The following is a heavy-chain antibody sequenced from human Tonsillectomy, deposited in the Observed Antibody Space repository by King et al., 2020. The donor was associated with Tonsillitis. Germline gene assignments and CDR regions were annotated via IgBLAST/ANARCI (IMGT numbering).Heavy chain of an antibody. D-gene: IGHD5-18*01. CDR3: ARDPMGAVVSRYYYARDV. CDR2: INPNNGGT. Sequence: VQLVQSGAEVKKPGASVKVSCGASGYTFTDYYIHWVRQAPGQGLEWMGWINPNNGGTNYAQKFQGRVTMTRDTSITTAYMQLSGLGYDDTAVYYCARDPMGAVVSRYYYARDVWGQGTTVTVSS. J-gene: IGHJ6*02. V-gene: IGHV1-2*02. CDR1: GYTFTDYY.